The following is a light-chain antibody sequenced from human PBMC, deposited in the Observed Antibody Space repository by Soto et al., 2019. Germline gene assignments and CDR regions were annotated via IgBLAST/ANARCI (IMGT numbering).Light chain of an antibody. CDR1: SSDVGGYNY. V-gene: IGLV2-14*01. Sequence: QTALTPPASLSVTPGQTITISRTAASSDVGGYNYVSWYQERPGKAHKLMMYDVSNRPSGVSNRFSGSKSGNTASLTISGLQAEDEADYYCNSYTSSSTYVFGTGTKVTVL. CDR2: DVS. J-gene: IGLJ1*01. CDR3: NSYTSSSTYV.